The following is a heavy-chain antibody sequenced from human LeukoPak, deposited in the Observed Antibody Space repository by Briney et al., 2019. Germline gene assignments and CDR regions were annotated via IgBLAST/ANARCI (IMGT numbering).Heavy chain of an antibody. CDR3: ARQGITIFGPFDP. Sequence: PSETLSLTCTVSGGSISSSSYYWGWIRQPPGKGLEWIGSIYYSGSTYYNPSLKSRVTISVDTSKNQFSLKLSSVTAADTAVYYCARQGITIFGPFDPWGQGTLATVSS. CDR1: GGSISSSSYY. CDR2: IYYSGST. V-gene: IGHV4-39*01. D-gene: IGHD3-3*01. J-gene: IGHJ5*02.